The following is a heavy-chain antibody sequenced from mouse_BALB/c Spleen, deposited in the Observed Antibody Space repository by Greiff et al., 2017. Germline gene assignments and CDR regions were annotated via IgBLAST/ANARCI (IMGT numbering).Heavy chain of an antibody. CDR2: ISYDGSN. CDR1: GYSITSGYY. CDR3: ARGEAYGSTWFAY. J-gene: IGHJ3*01. V-gene: IGHV3-6*02. Sequence: EVLLQESGPGLVKPSQSLSLTCSVTGYSITSGYYWNWIRQFPGNKLEWMGYISYDGSNNYNPSLKNRISITRDTSKNQFFLKLNSVTTEDTATYYCARGEAYGSTWFAYWGQGTLVTVSA. D-gene: IGHD1-1*01.